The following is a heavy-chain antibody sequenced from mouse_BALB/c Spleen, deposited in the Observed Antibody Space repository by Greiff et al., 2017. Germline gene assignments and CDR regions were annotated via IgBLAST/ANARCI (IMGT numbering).Heavy chain of an antibody. D-gene: IGHD2-14*01. J-gene: IGHJ3*01. Sequence: VKLMESGAELVKPGASVKLSCKASGYTFTSYYMYWVKQRPGQGLEWIGEINPSNGGTNFNEKFKSKATLTVDKSSSTAYMQLSSLTSEDSAVYYSTRPYYGYDAWFAYWGQGTLVTVSA. V-gene: IGHV1S81*02. CDR2: INPSNGGT. CDR1: GYTFTSYY. CDR3: TRPYYGYDAWFAY.